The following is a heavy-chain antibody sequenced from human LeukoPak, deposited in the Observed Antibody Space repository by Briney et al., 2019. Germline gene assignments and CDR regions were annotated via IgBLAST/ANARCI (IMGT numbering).Heavy chain of an antibody. CDR3: ARVKRGGSCYSP. D-gene: IGHD2-15*01. J-gene: IGHJ5*02. V-gene: IGHV1-2*02. Sequence: ASVKVSCKASGYTFTGYYMHWVRQAPGQGLEWMGWINPNSGGTNYAQKFQGRVTMTRDTSISTAYMELSRLRSDDTAVNYCARVKRGGSCYSPWGQGTLVTVSS. CDR2: INPNSGGT. CDR1: GYTFTGYY.